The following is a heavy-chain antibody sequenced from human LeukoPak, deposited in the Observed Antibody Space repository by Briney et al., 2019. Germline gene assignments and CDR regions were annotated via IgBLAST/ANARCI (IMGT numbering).Heavy chain of an antibody. CDR2: LSHGGTRT. CDR3: AKDIELFMS. J-gene: IGHJ5*02. V-gene: IGHV3-23*01. D-gene: IGHD1-26*01. CDR1: GLTFRNFA. Sequence: PGGSLRLSCAASGLTFRNFAMSWVRQAPGKGLEWASGLSHGGTRTFYAASVKGRFTISRDDSNSTLFLQMDNLRVEDTATYYCAKDIELFMSWGQGALVIVSS.